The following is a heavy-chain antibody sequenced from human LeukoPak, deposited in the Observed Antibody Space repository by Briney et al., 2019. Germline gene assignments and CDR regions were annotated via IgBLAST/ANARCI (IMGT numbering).Heavy chain of an antibody. CDR2: ISGSGGST. Sequence: GGSLRLSCAASGFTFSSYAMSWVRQAPGKGLEWVSAISGSGGSTYYADSVKGRFTISRDNSKNTLYLQMNSLRAEDTAVYYCAKGGRLLQPDCSSTSSYGRYYFDYWGQGTLVTVSS. D-gene: IGHD2-2*01. V-gene: IGHV3-23*01. J-gene: IGHJ4*02. CDR3: AKGGRLLQPDCSSTSSYGRYYFDY. CDR1: GFTFSSYA.